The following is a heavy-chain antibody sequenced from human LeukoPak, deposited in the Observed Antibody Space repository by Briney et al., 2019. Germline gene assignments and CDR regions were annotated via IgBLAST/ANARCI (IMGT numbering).Heavy chain of an antibody. CDR1: GFTFSSYG. D-gene: IGHD5-18*01. CDR2: ISYDVSNK. V-gene: IGHV3-30*18. CDR3: AKDRREYSYGSFDY. Sequence: PGRSLRLSCAASGFTFSSYGMHRVRQAPGKGLEWVAVISYDVSNKYYADSVKGRFTISRDNSKNTLYLQMNSPRAEDTAVYYCAKDRREYSYGSFDYWGQGTLVTVSS. J-gene: IGHJ4*02.